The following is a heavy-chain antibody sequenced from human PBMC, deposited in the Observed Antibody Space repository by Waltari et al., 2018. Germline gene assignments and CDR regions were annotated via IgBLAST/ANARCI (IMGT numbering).Heavy chain of an antibody. Sequence: QLQLQESGPGLVKPSETLSLTCTVSGGSISSSSYYWGWIRQPPGKGLEWIGSIYYSRSTYDNPSLKSRVTISVDTSKNQFSLKLSSVTAADTAVYYCARHHRYSSSSFVDYWGQGTLVTVSS. CDR3: ARHHRYSSSSFVDY. V-gene: IGHV4-39*01. J-gene: IGHJ4*02. D-gene: IGHD6-6*01. CDR1: GGSISSSSYY. CDR2: IYYSRST.